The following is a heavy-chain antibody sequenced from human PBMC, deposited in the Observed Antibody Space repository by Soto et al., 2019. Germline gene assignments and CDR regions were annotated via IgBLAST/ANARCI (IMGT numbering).Heavy chain of an antibody. CDR1: GFTVSSNF. D-gene: IGHD3-22*01. CDR2: IFPGGST. CDR3: ARFYYDSSGYLPSPYYYYYGMDV. V-gene: IGHV3-66*01. Sequence: GGSLRLSCAASGFTVSSNFMNWVRQAPGKGLEWLSVIFPGGSTYYADSMKGRFTISRDISKNTVFLQMNSLRAEDTAVYYCARFYYDSSGYLPSPYYYYYGMDVWGQGTTVTVSS. J-gene: IGHJ6*02.